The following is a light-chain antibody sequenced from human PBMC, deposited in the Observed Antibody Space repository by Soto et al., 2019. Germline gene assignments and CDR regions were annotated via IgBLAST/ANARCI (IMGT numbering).Light chain of an antibody. CDR1: QSISCW. CDR3: QQYNSYSTLT. V-gene: IGKV1-5*01. CDR2: DAX. Sequence: EIDMTQSQSAMAASLGARVTLPXRASQSISCWVAWDPQQPVXXTKIXXXDAXSLESGVPSRFRGSGSGKAFTLTISSLQPDEFATYYCQQYNSYSTLTFGGGTKVDIK. J-gene: IGKJ4*01.